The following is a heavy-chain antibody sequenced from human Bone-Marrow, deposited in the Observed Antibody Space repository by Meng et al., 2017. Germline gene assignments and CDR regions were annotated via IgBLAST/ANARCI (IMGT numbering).Heavy chain of an antibody. V-gene: IGHV3-33*08. J-gene: IGHJ5*02. D-gene: IGHD6-13*01. CDR1: GFTFSSYA. CDR3: ARDNTDSSSWYWGRGPNNWFDP. CDR2: IWYDGSNK. Sequence: GESLKISCAASGFTFSSYAMSWVRQAPGKGLEWVAVIWYDGSNKYYADSVKGRFTISRDNSKNTLYLQMNSLRAEDTDVYYCARDNTDSSSWYWGRGPNNWFDPWGQGTLVTVSS.